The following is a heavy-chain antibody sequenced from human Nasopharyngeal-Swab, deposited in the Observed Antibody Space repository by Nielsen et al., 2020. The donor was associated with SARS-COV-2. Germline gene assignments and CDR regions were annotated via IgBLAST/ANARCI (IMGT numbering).Heavy chain of an antibody. CDR3: ANGVDVWGNHRQYYFDY. J-gene: IGHJ4*02. Sequence: GESLKISCAASGFTFSGSAMHWVRQASGKGLEWVGRIRSKANSYATAYAASVKGRFTISRDDSKNTAYLQMNSLKTEDTAVYYCANGVDVWGNHRQYYFDYWGQGTLVTVSS. D-gene: IGHD3-16*02. CDR1: GFTFSGSA. CDR2: IRSKANSYAT. V-gene: IGHV3-73*01.